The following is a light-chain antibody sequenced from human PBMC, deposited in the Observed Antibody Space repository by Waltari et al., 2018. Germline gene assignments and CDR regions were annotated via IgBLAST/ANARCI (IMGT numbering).Light chain of an antibody. CDR3: QKYNDVPQP. V-gene: IGKV1-27*01. CDR2: AAS. J-gene: IGKJ4*01. CDR1: QDINIH. Sequence: DIQMIQSPSSLSASVGDRVTISCRASQDINIHLAWYQQKPGKVPDLLIYAASTLRSGVPSRFSGGGSGTYFTLTISSLQPEDFATYYCQKYNDVPQPFGGGTKVEMK.